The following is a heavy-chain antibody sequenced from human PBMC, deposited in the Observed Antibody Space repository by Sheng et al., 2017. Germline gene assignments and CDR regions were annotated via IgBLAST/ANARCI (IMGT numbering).Heavy chain of an antibody. CDR2: IIPILGIA. J-gene: IGHJ4*02. D-gene: IGHD2-2*01. V-gene: IGHV1-69*04. CDR3: ARGQDIVVVPAATAFDY. Sequence: QVQLVQSGAEVKKPGSSVKVSCKASGGTFSSYAISWVRQAPGQGLEWMGGIIPILGIANYAQKFQGRVTITADKSTSTAYMELSSLRSEDTAVYYCARGQDIVVVPAATAFDYWGQGTLVTVSS. CDR1: GGTFSSYA.